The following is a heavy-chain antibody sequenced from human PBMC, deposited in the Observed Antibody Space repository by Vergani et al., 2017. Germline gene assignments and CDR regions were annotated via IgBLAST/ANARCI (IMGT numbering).Heavy chain of an antibody. Sequence: QVQLQQWGAGVVKPSGTLSLTCAVFGESFSSFYWSWIRQPPGQGLEGNGEINNDGHTNCNPSFEGRVTVSRDTAKNQFSLNLMSVTAADTAMYYCAVRPRVNLVGGEIVTKRTFDYWIQGGLVAVSS. CDR3: AVRPRVNLVGGEIVTKRTFDY. J-gene: IGHJ4*02. D-gene: IGHD3-10*01. CDR1: GESFSSFY. V-gene: IGHV4-34*02. CDR2: INNDGHT.